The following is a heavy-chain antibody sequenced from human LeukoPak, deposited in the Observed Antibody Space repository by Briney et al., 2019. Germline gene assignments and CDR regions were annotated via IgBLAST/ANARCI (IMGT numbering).Heavy chain of an antibody. J-gene: IGHJ5*02. D-gene: IGHD3-10*01. V-gene: IGHV1-8*01. Sequence: ASVKVSFKASGYTFTSYDINWVRQAPGQGLEWMGCMNPTSGHTGYVQKFQGRITMTRDTSVSTAYMELNSLTSEDTAVYYCARSPVGVRKKHDLWGQGTLVIVSS. CDR2: MNPTSGHT. CDR1: GYTFTSYD. CDR3: ARSPVGVRKKHDL.